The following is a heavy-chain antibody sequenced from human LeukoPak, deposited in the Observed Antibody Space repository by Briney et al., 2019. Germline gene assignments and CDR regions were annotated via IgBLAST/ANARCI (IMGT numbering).Heavy chain of an antibody. J-gene: IGHJ5*02. CDR2: IDTSGST. V-gene: IGHV4-61*02. CDR1: GGSISSGSYY. CDR3: ARDSSYDWFDP. Sequence: SETLSLTCTVSGGSISSGSYYWSWIRQPAGKGLEWIGRIDTSGSTNYNPSLKSRVTISVDTSKNQFSLKLSSVTAADTAVYYCARDSSYDWFDPWGQGTLVTVSS. D-gene: IGHD2-8*01.